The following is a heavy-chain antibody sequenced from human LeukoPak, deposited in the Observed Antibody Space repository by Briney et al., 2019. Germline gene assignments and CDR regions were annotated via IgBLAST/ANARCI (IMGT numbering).Heavy chain of an antibody. V-gene: IGHV4-34*01. J-gene: IGHJ4*02. Sequence: SETLSLTCAVYGGSFSGYYWIWIRQPPGKGLEWIGEINHSGSTNYNPSLKSRVTISVDTSKNQFSLKLSSVTAADTAVYYCAKSGAPGSSGSYYFDYWGQGTLVTVSS. D-gene: IGHD1-26*01. CDR1: GGSFSGYY. CDR3: AKSGAPGSSGSYYFDY. CDR2: INHSGST.